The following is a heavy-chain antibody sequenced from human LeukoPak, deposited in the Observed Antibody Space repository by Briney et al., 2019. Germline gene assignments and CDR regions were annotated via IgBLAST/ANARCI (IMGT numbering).Heavy chain of an antibody. CDR3: AKDPYNIAAPPKIDY. D-gene: IGHD6-6*01. CDR1: GFTFSSYA. Sequence: PGGSLRLSCAASGFTFSSYAMSWVRQAPGKGLEWVTAISGSGGSTYYADSVKGRFTISRDNSKNTLYLQMNSLRAEDTAVYYCAKDPYNIAAPPKIDYWGQGTLVTVSS. V-gene: IGHV3-23*01. CDR2: ISGSGGST. J-gene: IGHJ4*02.